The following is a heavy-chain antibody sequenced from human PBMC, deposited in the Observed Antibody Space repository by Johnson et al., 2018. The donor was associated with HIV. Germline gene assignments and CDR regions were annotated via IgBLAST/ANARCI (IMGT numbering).Heavy chain of an antibody. CDR2: ISYDGSNT. D-gene: IGHD6-6*01. CDR3: ARVGQKLVPVLELGDNVRGLLGLRWAM. J-gene: IGHJ1*01. CDR1: GFTFSSYG. V-gene: IGHV3-30*03. Sequence: QVQLVESGGGLVQPGRSLRLSCAASGFTFSSYGMHWVRQAPGKGLEWVAVISYDGSNTYYADSVKGRFTISRDNSKNTLYLQMNSLRAEDTAVYYCARVGQKLVPVLELGDNVRGLLGLRWAMWG.